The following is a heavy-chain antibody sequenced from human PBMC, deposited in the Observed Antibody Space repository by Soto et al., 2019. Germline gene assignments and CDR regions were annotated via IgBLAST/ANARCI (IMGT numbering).Heavy chain of an antibody. CDR2: INSGGST. J-gene: IGHJ4*02. V-gene: IGHV3-23*01. D-gene: IGHD3-22*01. Sequence: GSLRLSCAASGFTFSSYAMTWVRQAPGKGLEWVSSINSGGSTYYADSVKGRFTISRDNSKNTLYLQMNSLRAEDTAVYYCAKAQVRDSSGYYPYYFDFWGQGTLVTVSS. CDR1: GFTFSSYA. CDR3: AKAQVRDSSGYYPYYFDF.